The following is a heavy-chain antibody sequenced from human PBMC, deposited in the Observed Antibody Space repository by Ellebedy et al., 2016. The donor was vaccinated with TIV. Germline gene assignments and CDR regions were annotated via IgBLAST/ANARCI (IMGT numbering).Heavy chain of an antibody. D-gene: IGHD3-10*01. J-gene: IGHJ6*02. CDR1: GYPFSSYW. CDR2: IYPGDSDT. CDR3: VRRGLTMVRGVVRRHSGLDV. Sequence: PGGSLRLSCQGSGYPFSSYWLGWVRQMPGKGLEWVGVIYPGDSDTRYSPSFQGQVPISADKSSDTAYLQRSSLKASDTATYYCVRRGLTMVRGVVRRHSGLDVWGQGTTVTVSS. V-gene: IGHV5-51*01.